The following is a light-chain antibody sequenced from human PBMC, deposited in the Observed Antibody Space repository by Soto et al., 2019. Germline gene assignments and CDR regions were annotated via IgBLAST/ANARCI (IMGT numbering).Light chain of an antibody. CDR1: SSNIGAGYD. J-gene: IGLJ2*01. CDR3: QSYDRSLSGSV. Sequence: QSVLTQPPSVSGAPGQRVTISCTGSSSNIGAGYDVHWYQQLPGTAPKLLIYGNSNRPSGVPDRFSGSKYGTSASLAITGLQAEDEADYHCQSYDRSLSGSVFGGGTKLTVL. CDR2: GNS. V-gene: IGLV1-40*01.